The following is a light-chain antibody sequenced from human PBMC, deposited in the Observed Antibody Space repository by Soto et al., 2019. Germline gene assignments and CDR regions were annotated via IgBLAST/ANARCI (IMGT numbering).Light chain of an antibody. CDR2: EVT. J-gene: IGLJ2*01. CDR1: SSDVGGYNY. CDR3: SSFTSCTTLV. Sequence: SVLTQPASVSVSPGQSITISCTGTSSDVGGYNYVSWFQQHPDKAPKLMIYEVTNRPSGVSNRFSGSKSGNTASLTISGLQAEDEADYYCSSFTSCTTLVFGGGTKLTVL. V-gene: IGLV2-14*01.